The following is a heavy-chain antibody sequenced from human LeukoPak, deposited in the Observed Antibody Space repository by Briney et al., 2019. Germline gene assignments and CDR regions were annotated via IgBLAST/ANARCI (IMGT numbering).Heavy chain of an antibody. V-gene: IGHV4-4*07. CDR1: GGSIGSYN. Sequence: SETLSLTCSVSGGSIGSYNWSWIRQPAGKGLEWIGRIYTNGSTNYNPSLKSRVTISVDTSKNQFSLKLSSVTAADTAVYYCARHLKNAAMVYFDYWGQGTLVTVSS. CDR3: ARHLKNAAMVYFDY. D-gene: IGHD5-18*01. CDR2: IYTNGST. J-gene: IGHJ4*02.